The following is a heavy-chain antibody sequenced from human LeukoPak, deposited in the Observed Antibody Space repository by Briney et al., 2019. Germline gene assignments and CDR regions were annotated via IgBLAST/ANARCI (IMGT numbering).Heavy chain of an antibody. CDR2: IKSITDGGTT. Sequence: PGGSLRLSCAASGFTFSNAWMSWVRQAPGKGLEWVGRIKSITDGGTTDYAAPVKGRLSFSRDDSENTLYLQMNSLKTEDTAVYYCTAYLSGSSLPFDYWGQGTLVTVPS. CDR3: TAYLSGSSLPFDY. D-gene: IGHD1-26*01. J-gene: IGHJ4*02. CDR1: GFTFSNAW. V-gene: IGHV3-15*01.